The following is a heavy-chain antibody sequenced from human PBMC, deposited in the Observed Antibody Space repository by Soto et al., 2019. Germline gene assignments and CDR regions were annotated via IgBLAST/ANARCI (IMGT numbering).Heavy chain of an antibody. V-gene: IGHV4-59*01. CDR1: GASITPYY. J-gene: IGHJ6*02. Sequence: PSETLSLTCTVSGASITPYYWSWIRQPPGKGLEWIGYIYYSGTTDYNPSLKSRVTMSVDTSKNQLFLKLSSVTAADTAVYYCAKGDTAMGGSYGYYYGVDVWGQGTTVTVSS. CDR2: IYYSGTT. D-gene: IGHD5-18*01. CDR3: AKGDTAMGGSYGYYYGVDV.